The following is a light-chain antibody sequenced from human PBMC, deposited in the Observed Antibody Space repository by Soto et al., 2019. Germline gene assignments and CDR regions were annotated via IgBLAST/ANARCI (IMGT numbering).Light chain of an antibody. J-gene: IGKJ5*01. Sequence: IRLTQSPSSLSASVGDRVTITCRASQDISSYLAWYQQKPGKAPKLLIYAASTLQSGVPSRFSGSGSGTEFTLTISSLQPEDFATYSCQQLNSYTFGQGTDWRL. V-gene: IGKV1-9*01. CDR3: QQLNSYT. CDR1: QDISSY. CDR2: AAS.